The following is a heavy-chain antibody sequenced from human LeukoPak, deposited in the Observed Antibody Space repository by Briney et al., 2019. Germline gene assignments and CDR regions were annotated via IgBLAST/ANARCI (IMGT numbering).Heavy chain of an antibody. CDR1: GFTFSSYG. J-gene: IGHJ6*04. V-gene: IGHV3-30*18. CDR2: ISNDGSNK. CDR3: AKDGGYSYEYYYGMDV. Sequence: GGSLRLSCAASGFTFSSYGMHWVRQAPGKGLEWVAVISNDGSNKYYADSVKGRFTISRDNSKNTLYLQMNSLRAEDTAVYYCAKDGGYSYEYYYGMDVWGKGTTVTVSS. D-gene: IGHD5-18*01.